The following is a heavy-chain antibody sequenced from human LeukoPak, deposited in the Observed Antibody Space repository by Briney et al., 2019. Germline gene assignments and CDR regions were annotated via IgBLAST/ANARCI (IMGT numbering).Heavy chain of an antibody. V-gene: IGHV4-34*01. CDR1: GGSFSGYY. Sequence: SETLSLTCAVYGGSFSGYYWSWNRQPPGKGLEWIGEINHSGSSNYNPSLKSRVTISVDTSKNQFSLKLSSVTAADTAVYYCARMAGYCSSTSCVYYYGMDVWGQGTTVTVSS. J-gene: IGHJ6*02. CDR3: ARMAGYCSSTSCVYYYGMDV. CDR2: INHSGSS. D-gene: IGHD2-2*01.